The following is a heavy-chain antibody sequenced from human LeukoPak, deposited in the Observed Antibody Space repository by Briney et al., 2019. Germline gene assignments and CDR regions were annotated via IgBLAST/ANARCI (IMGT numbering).Heavy chain of an antibody. CDR2: IYYSGST. V-gene: IGHV4-59*01. CDR1: GGSISSYY. J-gene: IGHJ3*02. Sequence: PETLSLTCTVSGGSISSYYWSWIRQPPGKGLEWIGYIYYSGSTIYNPSLRSRVTMSVDTSKNQFSLKLSSVTAADTAVFYCARGANYGDSGLDAFDIWGQGTMVTVS. D-gene: IGHD4-17*01. CDR3: ARGANYGDSGLDAFDI.